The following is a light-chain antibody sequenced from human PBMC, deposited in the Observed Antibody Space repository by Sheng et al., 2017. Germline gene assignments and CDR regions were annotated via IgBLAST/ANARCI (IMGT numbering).Light chain of an antibody. Sequence: DVVMTQSPLSLPVTLGQPASISCRSSQSLLHSNGNTYLSWFHQRPGQPPRRLIYQISNRDSGVPDRFSGSGSGTDFTLKISRVEAEDVGVYYCMQGTHWPTFGQGTKLEI. V-gene: IGKV2-30*02. CDR3: MQGTHWPT. CDR1: QSLLHSNGNTY. CDR2: QIS. J-gene: IGKJ2*01.